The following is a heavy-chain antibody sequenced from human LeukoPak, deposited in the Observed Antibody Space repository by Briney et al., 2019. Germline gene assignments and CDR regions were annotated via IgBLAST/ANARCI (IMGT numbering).Heavy chain of an antibody. CDR2: IYSGGST. CDR3: ARQSDSGSYSSFDY. V-gene: IGHV3-53*01. J-gene: IGHJ4*02. CDR1: GFTVSSNY. Sequence: PGGSLRLSCAASGFTVSSNYMSWVRQAPGKGLEWVSVIYSGGSTYYADSVKGRFTISRDNSKNTLYLQMNSLRTEDTAVYYCARQSDSGSYSSFDYWGQGTLVTVSS. D-gene: IGHD1-26*01.